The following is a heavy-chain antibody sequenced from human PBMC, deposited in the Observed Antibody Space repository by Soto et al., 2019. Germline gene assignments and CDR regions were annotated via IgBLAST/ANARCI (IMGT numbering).Heavy chain of an antibody. D-gene: IGHD2-2*01. CDR3: AKDRNWDCSSTSCPFDY. V-gene: IGHV3-23*01. J-gene: IGHJ4*02. Sequence: GGSLRLSCAASGFTFSSYAMSWVRQAPGKGLEWVSAISGSGGSTYYADSVKGRFTISRDNSKNTLYLQMNSLRAEDTAVYYCAKDRNWDCSSTSCPFDYWGQGTLVTVSS. CDR2: ISGSGGST. CDR1: GFTFSSYA.